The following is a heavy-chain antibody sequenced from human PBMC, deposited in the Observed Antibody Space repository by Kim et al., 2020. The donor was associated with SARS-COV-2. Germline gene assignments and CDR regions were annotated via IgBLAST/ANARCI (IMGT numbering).Heavy chain of an antibody. CDR2: ISYDGSNK. D-gene: IGHD4-17*01. CDR1: GFTFSSYG. V-gene: IGHV3-30*18. CDR3: AKNGGTTVVTLFDY. Sequence: GGSLRLSCAASGFTFSSYGMHWVRQAPGKGLEWVAVISYDGSNKYYADSVKGRFTISRDNSKNTLYLQMNSLRAEDTAVYYCAKNGGTTVVTLFDYWGQG. J-gene: IGHJ4*02.